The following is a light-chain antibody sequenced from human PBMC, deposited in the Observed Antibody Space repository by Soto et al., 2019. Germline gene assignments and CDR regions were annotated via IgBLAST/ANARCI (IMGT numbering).Light chain of an antibody. Sequence: QSALTQPASVSGSPGQSITISCTGTSSDVGSYNLVSWYQQHPGKAPKLMIYEGSEWPSGVSNRFSGSKSGNTASLTISGLQAEDEADYYCCSCAGSKVFGTGTKVTVL. V-gene: IGLV2-23*01. CDR2: EGS. CDR1: SSDVGSYNL. CDR3: CSCAGSKV. J-gene: IGLJ1*01.